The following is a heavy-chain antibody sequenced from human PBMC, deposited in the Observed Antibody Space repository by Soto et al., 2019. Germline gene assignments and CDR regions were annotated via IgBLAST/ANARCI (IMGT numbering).Heavy chain of an antibody. CDR2: VSTTGAST. D-gene: IGHD2-21*02. J-gene: IGHJ4*02. CDR3: AKDQAYCGGDCYYVYYFDF. V-gene: IGHV3-23*01. CDR1: GFTFSSYA. Sequence: GGSLRLSCAASGFTFSSYAMAWVRQAPGKGLEWVSTVSTTGASTYYADSVKGRFTVSRDNFKNTLYLQMNSLRAEDTAVYYCAKDQAYCGGDCYYVYYFDFWGQGTLVTVSS.